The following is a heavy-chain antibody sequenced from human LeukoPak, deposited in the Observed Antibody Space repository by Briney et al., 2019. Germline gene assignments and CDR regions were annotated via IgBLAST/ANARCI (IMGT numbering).Heavy chain of an antibody. CDR2: IYTSGST. Sequence: SETLSLTCTVSGGSISSYYWSWIRQPAGKGLEWIGRIYTSGSTNYNPSLKSRVTMSVDTSKNQFSLKLSSVTAADTAADYCAREQFYYYYYYYMDVWGKGTTVTISS. CDR3: AREQFYYYYYYYMDV. CDR1: GGSISSYY. J-gene: IGHJ6*03. D-gene: IGHD5-24*01. V-gene: IGHV4-4*07.